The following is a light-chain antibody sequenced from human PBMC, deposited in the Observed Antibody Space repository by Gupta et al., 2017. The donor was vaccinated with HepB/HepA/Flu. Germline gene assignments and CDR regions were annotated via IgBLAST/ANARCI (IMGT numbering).Light chain of an antibody. Sequence: DIQMTQSPSTLSASVGDRVTITCRASQSISSWLAWYQQKPGKAPKLLIYKASNLESGVPSRFSGSGSGTEFTLTISSLQPDDFATYYCQQYNSYPFTFGHGTKVDIK. CDR1: QSISSW. CDR3: QQYNSYPFT. V-gene: IGKV1-5*03. J-gene: IGKJ3*01. CDR2: KAS.